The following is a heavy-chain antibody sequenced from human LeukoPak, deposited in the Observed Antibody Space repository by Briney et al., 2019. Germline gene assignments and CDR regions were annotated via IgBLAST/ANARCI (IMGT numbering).Heavy chain of an antibody. V-gene: IGHV1-18*04. D-gene: IGHD2-2*01. CDR3: ARSGHCSGTSCYGEGIDF. Sequence: ASVKVSCKASGYTFTVYYIHWLRQAPGQGLEWMGWISGYNGNTADAQIFQGRVTMTTDTSTSTAYMELRSLRSDDTAVYYCARSGHCSGTSCYGEGIDFWGQGTLVTVSS. J-gene: IGHJ4*02. CDR1: GYTFTVYY. CDR2: ISGYNGNT.